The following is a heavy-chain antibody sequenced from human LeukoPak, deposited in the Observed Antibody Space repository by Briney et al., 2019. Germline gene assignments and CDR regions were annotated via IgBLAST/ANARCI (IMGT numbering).Heavy chain of an antibody. J-gene: IGHJ4*02. CDR2: IGIRGDT. CDR3: ARGGIQVSGIDEFDY. CDR1: GFTFIDYD. D-gene: IGHD6-19*01. Sequence: GGSLRLSCAASGFTFIDYDMHWVRQVIGKGLEGVSAIGIRGDTHYSGSVKGRFTISRENAESSLYLQMNSLRAEDMAVYYCARGGIQVSGIDEFDYWGQGTLVTVSS. V-gene: IGHV3-13*01.